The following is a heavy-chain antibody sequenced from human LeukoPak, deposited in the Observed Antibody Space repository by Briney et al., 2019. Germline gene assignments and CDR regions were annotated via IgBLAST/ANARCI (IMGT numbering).Heavy chain of an antibody. V-gene: IGHV5-51*01. J-gene: IGHJ4*02. CDR2: IYPGDSDT. CDR3: TRRTDGYYFDS. CDR1: GYKFTSSW. Sequence: GESLKISCKGSGYKFTSSWIGWVRQLLGKGLEWMGIIYPGDSDTRYSPSFQGQVIISADKSINTAYLQWSLRATDSAMYYCTRRTDGYYFDSWGQGTLVTVFS.